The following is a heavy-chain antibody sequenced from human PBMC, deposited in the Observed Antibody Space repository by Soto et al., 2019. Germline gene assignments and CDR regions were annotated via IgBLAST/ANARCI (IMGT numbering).Heavy chain of an antibody. V-gene: IGHV4-59*01. Sequence: QVQLQESGPGLAKPSETLSLTCTVSGGSISSYYWNWIRQPPGKGLEWIGYIHDSGSTNYNPSLKSRVTISVDTSKNQFSLKLSSVTAADTAVYYCARRRRGPYGGYDAFDIWGQGTMVTVSS. CDR2: IHDSGST. CDR1: GGSISSYY. J-gene: IGHJ3*02. D-gene: IGHD4-17*01. CDR3: ARRRRGPYGGYDAFDI.